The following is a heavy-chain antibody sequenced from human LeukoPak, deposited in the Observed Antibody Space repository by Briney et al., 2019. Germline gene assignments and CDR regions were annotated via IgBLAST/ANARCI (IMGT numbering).Heavy chain of an antibody. CDR2: IYYSGST. CDR3: ARQGYDILTGYIDAFDI. Sequence: PSETLSLTCTVSGGSITSYYWSWMRQPPGKGLEWIGYIYYSGSTNYNPSLKSRVTISIDTSKNQFSLKLRSVTTADAAIYYCARQGYDILTGYIDAFDIWGQGTMVTVSS. J-gene: IGHJ3*02. D-gene: IGHD3-9*01. CDR1: GGSITSYY. V-gene: IGHV4-59*08.